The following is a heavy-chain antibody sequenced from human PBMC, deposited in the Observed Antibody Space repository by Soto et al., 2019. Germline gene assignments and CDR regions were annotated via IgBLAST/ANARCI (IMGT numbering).Heavy chain of an antibody. CDR1: GFTFSSYA. CDR3: AKSAAGGYYYGMDV. J-gene: IGHJ6*02. Sequence: PGGSLRLSCAASGFTFSSYAMSWVRQAPGKGLKWVSAISGSGGSTYYADSVKGRFTISRDNSKNTLYLQMNSLRAEDTAVYYCAKSAAGGYYYGMDVWGQGTTVTVSS. V-gene: IGHV3-23*01. D-gene: IGHD3-10*01. CDR2: ISGSGGST.